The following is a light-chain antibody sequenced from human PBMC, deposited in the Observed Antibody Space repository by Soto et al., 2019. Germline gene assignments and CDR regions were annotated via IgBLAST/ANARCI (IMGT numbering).Light chain of an antibody. Sequence: EIVLTQSPGTLSFSPGERATLTCRASQSVSSSYLAWFQQKPGQAPRLLIYGASSRATGIPDRFSGSGSGTDVTLTISRREPEDFAVYYCQQYGNAPFTVGPGTKVDIK. CDR1: QSVSSSY. V-gene: IGKV3-20*01. J-gene: IGKJ3*01. CDR2: GAS. CDR3: QQYGNAPFT.